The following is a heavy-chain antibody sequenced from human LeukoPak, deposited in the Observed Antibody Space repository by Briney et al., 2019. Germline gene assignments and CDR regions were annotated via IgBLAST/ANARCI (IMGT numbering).Heavy chain of an antibody. CDR2: IRYDGSNK. CDR3: AKDFMLAASLTSHDY. Sequence: GGSLRLSCAASGFTFSSYGMHWVRQAPGKGLEWVAFIRYDGSNKYYADSVKGRFTISRDNSKNTLYLQMNSLRAEDTAVYYCAKDFMLAASLTSHDYWGQGTLVTVSS. J-gene: IGHJ4*02. D-gene: IGHD6-13*01. V-gene: IGHV3-30*02. CDR1: GFTFSSYG.